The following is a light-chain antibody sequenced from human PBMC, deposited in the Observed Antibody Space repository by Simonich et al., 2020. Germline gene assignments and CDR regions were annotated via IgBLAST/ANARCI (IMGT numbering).Light chain of an antibody. J-gene: IGKJ3*01. CDR3: QQYGSSPFT. V-gene: IGKV3-20*01. CDR1: QSVSRD. CDR2: DAS. Sequence: EIVLTQSPATLSLSPGERATLSCRASQSVSRDLAWYQQKPGQAPRLLIYDASNWATGIPARFSGSGSGTDFTLTISRLEPEDFAVYYCQQYGSSPFTFGPGTKVDIK.